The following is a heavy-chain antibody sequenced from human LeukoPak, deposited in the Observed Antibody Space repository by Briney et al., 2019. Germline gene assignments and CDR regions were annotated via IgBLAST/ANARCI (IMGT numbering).Heavy chain of an antibody. CDR1: GCTFIGFY. CDR3: ARGGRYCRNTTCLH. J-gene: IGHJ4*02. V-gene: IGHV1-2*02. Sequence: GASVKVSCKASGCTFIGFYMHWVRQAPGQGLEWMGWINPNNGGTNYAQKFQGRVTMTRDTSISTAYMEVSSLTFDDTAVYYCARGGRYCRNTTCLHWGQGTLVTVSS. D-gene: IGHD2-2*01. CDR2: INPNNGGT.